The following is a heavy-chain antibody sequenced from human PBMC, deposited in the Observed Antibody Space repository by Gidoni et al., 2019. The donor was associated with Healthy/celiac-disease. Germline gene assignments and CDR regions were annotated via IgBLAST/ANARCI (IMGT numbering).Heavy chain of an antibody. CDR2: IRSKANSYAT. J-gene: IGHJ4*02. CDR1: GFTFSGSA. V-gene: IGHV3-73*02. CDR3: TRLDRATTGDY. D-gene: IGHD1-26*01. Sequence: EVQLVESGGGLVQPGGSRKLSCAASGFTFSGSAMHWVRQASGKGLEWVGRIRSKANSYATAYAASVKGRFTISRDDSKNTAYLQMNSLKTEDTAVYYCTRLDRATTGDYWGQGTLVAVSS.